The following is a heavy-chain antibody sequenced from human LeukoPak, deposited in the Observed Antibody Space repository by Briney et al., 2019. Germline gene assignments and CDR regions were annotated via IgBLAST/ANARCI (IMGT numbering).Heavy chain of an antibody. V-gene: IGHV1-69*13. D-gene: IGHD3-22*01. CDR2: IIPIFGTA. Sequence: ASVKVSCKASGGTFSSYAISWVRQAPGQGLEWMGGIIPIFGTANYAQKFQGRATITADESTSTAYMELSSLRSEDTAVYYCARDTYYYDSSGPSLLDYWGQGTLVTVSS. CDR1: GGTFSSYA. CDR3: ARDTYYYDSSGPSLLDY. J-gene: IGHJ4*02.